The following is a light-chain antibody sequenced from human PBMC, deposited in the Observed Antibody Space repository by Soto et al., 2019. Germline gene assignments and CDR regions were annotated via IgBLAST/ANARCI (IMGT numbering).Light chain of an antibody. J-gene: IGLJ1*01. CDR2: EVS. CDR3: SSYAGSNNYV. V-gene: IGLV2-8*01. Sequence: QSALTQPPSASGSPGQSVTISCTGTSRDVGGYNYVSWYQQHPGKAPKLMIYEVSKRPSRVPDRFSGSKSGNTASLTVSGLQAEDEADYYCSSYAGSNNYVFGTGTKLTVL. CDR1: SRDVGGYNY.